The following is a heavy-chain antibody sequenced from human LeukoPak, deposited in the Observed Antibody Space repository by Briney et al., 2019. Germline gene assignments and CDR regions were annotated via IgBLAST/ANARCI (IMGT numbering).Heavy chain of an antibody. Sequence: SLRLSCAASGFTFDDYAMHWVRQAPGKGLEWVSGISWNSGDIGYADSVKGRFTISRDNAKNTLNLQMNSLRAEDTAVYYCAGDLGQYYDTSDNWFDPWGQGTLVTVSS. CDR1: GFTFDDYA. CDR2: ISWNSGDI. V-gene: IGHV3-9*01. CDR3: AGDLGQYYDTSDNWFDP. J-gene: IGHJ5*02. D-gene: IGHD3-22*01.